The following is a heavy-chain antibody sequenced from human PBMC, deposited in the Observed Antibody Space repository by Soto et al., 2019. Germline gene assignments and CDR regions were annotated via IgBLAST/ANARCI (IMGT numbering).Heavy chain of an antibody. V-gene: IGHV4-59*01. CDR2: IYYSGST. J-gene: IGHJ6*02. Sequence: SETLSLTCTVSGGSISSYYWSWIRQPPGKGLEWIGYIYYSGSTNYNPSLKSRVTISVDTSKNQFSLKLSSVTAADTAVYYCARVAKELRFLEWLPGGMDVWGQGTTVPVSS. CDR1: GGSISSYY. D-gene: IGHD3-3*01. CDR3: ARVAKELRFLEWLPGGMDV.